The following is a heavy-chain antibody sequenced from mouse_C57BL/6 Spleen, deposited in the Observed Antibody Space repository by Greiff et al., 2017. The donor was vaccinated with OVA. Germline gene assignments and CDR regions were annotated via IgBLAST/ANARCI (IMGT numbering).Heavy chain of an antibody. Sequence: EVQLQQSGPELVKPGASVKISCKASGYSFTDYNMNWVKQSNGKSLEWIGVINPNYGTTSSNQKFKGKATLTVDQSSSTAYMQLNSLASEDSAVYYGAREGVYDGYYLFAYWGQGTLVTVSA. V-gene: IGHV1-39*01. CDR2: INPNYGTT. CDR3: AREGVYDGYYLFAY. J-gene: IGHJ3*01. D-gene: IGHD2-3*01. CDR1: GYSFTDYN.